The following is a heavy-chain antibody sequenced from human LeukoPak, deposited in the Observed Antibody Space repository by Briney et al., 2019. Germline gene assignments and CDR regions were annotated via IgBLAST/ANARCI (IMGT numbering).Heavy chain of an antibody. Sequence: AGGSLRLSCAASGFTFSNYDMTWVRQAPGKGLEWASTIGDSGERTYYADSVKGRFTISRDNSKNMLSLQMNSLRVEDTAVYYCAKDVVRGVVKTDYWGQGTLVTVSS. CDR1: GFTFSNYD. J-gene: IGHJ4*02. V-gene: IGHV3-23*01. CDR2: IGDSGERT. CDR3: AKDVVRGVVKTDY. D-gene: IGHD3-10*01.